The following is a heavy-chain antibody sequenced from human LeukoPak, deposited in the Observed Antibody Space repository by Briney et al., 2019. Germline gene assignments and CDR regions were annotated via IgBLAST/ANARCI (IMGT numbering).Heavy chain of an antibody. D-gene: IGHD5-12*01. Sequence: PSETMSLTCAVYAGSFSGYYWSCIRQPPGKGLQWIGEINHSGSTNYNPSFKSRVTISVDTSKNQFSLKLSSVTAAGTAVYYCARGNSGYDDANDYWGQGTLVTVSS. J-gene: IGHJ4*02. CDR2: INHSGST. CDR3: ARGNSGYDDANDY. CDR1: AGSFSGYY. V-gene: IGHV4-34*01.